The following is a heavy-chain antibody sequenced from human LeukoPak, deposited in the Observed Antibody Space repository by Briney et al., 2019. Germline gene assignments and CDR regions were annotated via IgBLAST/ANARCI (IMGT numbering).Heavy chain of an antibody. D-gene: IGHD4-17*01. CDR2: ISYDGSNK. J-gene: IGHJ6*02. Sequence: HPGRSLRLSCAASGFTFSSYGMHWIRQAPGKGLEWVAVISYDGSNKYYADSVKGRFTISRDNSKNTLCLQMNSLRAEDTAVYYCAKELRHHSRYYYYGMDVWGQGTTVTVSS. CDR3: AKELRHHSRYYYYGMDV. V-gene: IGHV3-30*18. CDR1: GFTFSSYG.